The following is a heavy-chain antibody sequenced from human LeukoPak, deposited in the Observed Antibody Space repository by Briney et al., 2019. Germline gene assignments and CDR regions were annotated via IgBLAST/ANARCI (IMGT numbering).Heavy chain of an antibody. CDR1: GGSFSGYY. D-gene: IGHD3-16*01. V-gene: IGHV4-34*01. CDR2: INHSGST. J-gene: IGHJ5*02. Sequence: PSETLSLTCAVYGGSFSGYYWSWIRQPPGKVLEWIGEINHSGSTNYNPSLKSRVTISVDTSKNQFSLQLNSLTPEDTAVYYCARDNPRRGGWFDPWGQGTLVTVSS. CDR3: ARDNPRRGGWFDP.